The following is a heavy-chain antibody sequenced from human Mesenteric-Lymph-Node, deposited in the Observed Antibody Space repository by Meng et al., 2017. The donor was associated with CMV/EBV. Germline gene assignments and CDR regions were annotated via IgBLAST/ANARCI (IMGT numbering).Heavy chain of an antibody. CDR2: INHSGST. D-gene: IGHD3-16*01. Sequence: VYGGSFSAYYWTWIRQVPGKGLEWIGEINHSGSTNYNPSLKSRVTISIDTSKNQFSLKLSSVTAADTAVYYCARVRRGRGSVEAFDIWGQGTMVTVSS. J-gene: IGHJ3*02. CDR1: GGSFSAYY. V-gene: IGHV4-34*01. CDR3: ARVRRGRGSVEAFDI.